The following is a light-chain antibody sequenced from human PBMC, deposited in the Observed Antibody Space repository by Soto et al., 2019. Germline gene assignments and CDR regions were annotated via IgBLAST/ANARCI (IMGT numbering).Light chain of an antibody. J-gene: IGKJ1*01. CDR1: QRVSSN. V-gene: IGKV3-15*01. Sequence: EIVRTQSPATLSVSPGERATLSCSASQRVSSNLAWYQQKPGQAPRLLIYGASTRATGIPARFSGSGSGTEFTLTISSLQSEDFAVYYCQQYNNWPRTFGQGTKVEIK. CDR3: QQYNNWPRT. CDR2: GAS.